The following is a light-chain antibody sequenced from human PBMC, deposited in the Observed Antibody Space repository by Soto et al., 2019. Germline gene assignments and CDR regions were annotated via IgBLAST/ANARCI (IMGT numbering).Light chain of an antibody. Sequence: QSVLTQPASVSRSPGQSITISCTGTSSDVGSYNFVSWYQQHPGKAPKLMIYEVSMRPSGISNRFSGSKSGNTASLTISGLQAEDEADYYCSSHAGGSTFSYVFGTGTKLTVL. V-gene: IGLV2-23*02. CDR1: SSDVGSYNF. J-gene: IGLJ1*01. CDR2: EVS. CDR3: SSHAGGSTFSYV.